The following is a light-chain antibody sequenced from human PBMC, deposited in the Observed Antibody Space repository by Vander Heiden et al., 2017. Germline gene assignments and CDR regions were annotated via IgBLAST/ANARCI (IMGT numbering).Light chain of an antibody. CDR3: QQDCNSPRT. CDR1: QSVSSSY. V-gene: IGKV3-20*01. Sequence: EIVLTQSPGTLSLSPGERATLSCRASQSVSSSYLAWYQQKPGQAPRLLIYGASTRATGIPDRFSGSGSGTDFTLTISRLEPEDFAVYYCQQDCNSPRTFGQGTKVEIK. CDR2: GAS. J-gene: IGKJ1*01.